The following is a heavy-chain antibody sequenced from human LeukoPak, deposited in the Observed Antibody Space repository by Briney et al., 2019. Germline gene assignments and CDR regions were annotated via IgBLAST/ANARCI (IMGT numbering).Heavy chain of an antibody. D-gene: IGHD1-26*01. CDR3: ASNGGARKGIDY. J-gene: IGHJ4*02. CDR2: LNPNSGNT. CDR1: GYTFTSND. V-gene: IGHV1-8*01. Sequence: ASVKVSCKASGYTFTSNDINWVRQATGQGLEWMGWLNPNSGNTGYAQKFQGRVTITRNTSINTAYMELTSLTSEDTAVYYCASNGGARKGIDYWGQGTLVTVSS.